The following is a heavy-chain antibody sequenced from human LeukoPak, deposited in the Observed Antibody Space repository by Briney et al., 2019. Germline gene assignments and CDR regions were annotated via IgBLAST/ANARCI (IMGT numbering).Heavy chain of an antibody. Sequence: SETLSLTCSVSGGSISNYYWTWIRQPPGKGLEWIGYIFYSGSTNYNPSLNSRVTISVDTSKNQFSLKLTSVTAADAAVYYCARFSDFWSGAAWSMDVWGKGTTVTVSS. D-gene: IGHD3-3*01. CDR3: ARFSDFWSGAAWSMDV. CDR1: GGSISNYY. V-gene: IGHV4-59*01. J-gene: IGHJ6*03. CDR2: IFYSGST.